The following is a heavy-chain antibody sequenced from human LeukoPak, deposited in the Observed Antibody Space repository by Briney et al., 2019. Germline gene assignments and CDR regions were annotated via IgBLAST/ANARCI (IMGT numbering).Heavy chain of an antibody. CDR2: ISSSSST. Sequence: GGSLRLSCTASGFTFSSYSMNWVRQAPGKGLEWISYISSSSSTYADSVKGRFTISRDTAKNSLYLQMNSLRDEDTAVYYCARDRDWSFDYWGQGTLVTVPS. D-gene: IGHD2-21*02. V-gene: IGHV3-48*01. J-gene: IGHJ4*02. CDR1: GFTFSSYS. CDR3: ARDRDWSFDY.